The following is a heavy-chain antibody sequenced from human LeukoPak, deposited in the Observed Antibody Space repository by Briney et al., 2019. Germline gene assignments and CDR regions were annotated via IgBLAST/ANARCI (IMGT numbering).Heavy chain of an antibody. CDR1: ESTFSSYA. V-gene: IGHV3-30-3*01. D-gene: IGHD5-18*01. J-gene: IGHJ4*02. Sequence: GGSLRLSCVASESTFSSYAMHWVRQAPGKGLEWVAVILFDGSDKYFADSVKGRFTISRDNSKNTLNLHMNSLRVEDTAIYYCARARGYSYGFDYWGQGTLVTVSS. CDR2: ILFDGSDK. CDR3: ARARGYSYGFDY.